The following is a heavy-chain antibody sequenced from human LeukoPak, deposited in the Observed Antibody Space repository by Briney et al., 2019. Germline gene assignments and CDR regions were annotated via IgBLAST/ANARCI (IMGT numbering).Heavy chain of an antibody. D-gene: IGHD6-13*01. J-gene: IGHJ5*02. Sequence: SETLSPTCTVSVGSLSSQYWSWIRQSPGEGLELIGRIDASGKTNYNPSLKSRVTISIDKSKGQFSLKVNSVSAADTAVYYCARGVGSSSSNWFDPWGQGALVTVSS. CDR3: ARGVGSSSSNWFDP. CDR2: IDASGKT. V-gene: IGHV4-4*07. CDR1: VGSLSSQY.